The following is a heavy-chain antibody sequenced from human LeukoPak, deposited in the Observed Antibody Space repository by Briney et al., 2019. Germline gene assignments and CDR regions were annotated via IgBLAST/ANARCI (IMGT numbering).Heavy chain of an antibody. CDR3: ARAVRDRGVILPWFDP. CDR2: IYSNGDT. D-gene: IGHD3-10*01. J-gene: IGHJ5*02. Sequence: SETLSLTCTVSGVYITNGLYFWNWIRQPAGKGLEWIGRIYSNGDTNYNPSLKSRVTISQDRTRNQFSLKLSSVIAADTAVYYCARAVRDRGVILPWFDPWGQGTLVTVSS. V-gene: IGHV4-61*02. CDR1: GVYITNGLYF.